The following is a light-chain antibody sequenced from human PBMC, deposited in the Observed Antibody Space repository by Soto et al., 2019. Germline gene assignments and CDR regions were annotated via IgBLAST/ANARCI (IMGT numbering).Light chain of an antibody. Sequence: EIVMTQSPGTLSVSPGERATLSCRASQTVSRHLAWYQQKPGQAPRLLIFGASTRATGIPDRFSGSGSGTDFTLTISFLQSEDFAVYYCQQYNNWPTLTFGGGTKVDIK. CDR3: QQYNNWPTLT. CDR2: GAS. CDR1: QTVSRH. V-gene: IGKV3-15*01. J-gene: IGKJ4*01.